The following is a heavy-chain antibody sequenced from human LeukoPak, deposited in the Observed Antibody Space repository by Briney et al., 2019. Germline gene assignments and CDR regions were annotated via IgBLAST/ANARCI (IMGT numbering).Heavy chain of an antibody. Sequence: SQTLSLTCAISGDSVSTNSAAWHWIRQSPSRGLEWLGRTFYRSKWFNDYAVSVKSRLTINPDTSKNQFSLQLDSVTPEDTAVYYCARAPHSGTEGHFDYWGQGTLVTVSS. CDR1: GDSVSTNSAA. J-gene: IGHJ4*02. CDR3: ARAPHSGTEGHFDY. V-gene: IGHV6-1*01. CDR2: TFYRSKWFN. D-gene: IGHD3-10*01.